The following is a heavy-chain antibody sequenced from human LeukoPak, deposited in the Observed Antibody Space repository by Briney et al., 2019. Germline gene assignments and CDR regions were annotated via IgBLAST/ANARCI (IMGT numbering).Heavy chain of an antibody. Sequence: GRSLRLSCAASGFTFSSYGMHWVRQAPGKGLEWVAVISYDGSNKYYADSVKGRFTISRDNSKNTLYLQMNSLRAEDTAVYYCAKNLLIDVIAAAQYGVYYGMDVWGQGTTVTVSS. CDR2: ISYDGSNK. CDR3: AKNLLIDVIAAAQYGVYYGMDV. J-gene: IGHJ6*02. V-gene: IGHV3-30*18. CDR1: GFTFSSYG. D-gene: IGHD6-13*01.